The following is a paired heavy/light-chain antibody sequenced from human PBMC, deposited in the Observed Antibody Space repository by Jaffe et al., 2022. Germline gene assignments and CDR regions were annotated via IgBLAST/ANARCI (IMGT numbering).Heavy chain of an antibody. CDR2: ISGSSNYI. J-gene: IGHJ4*02. CDR3: ARFRDCSGAGCSEAIPDY. D-gene: IGHD2-15*01. CDR1: GFTFRTYS. Sequence: EVQLVESGGGLVEPGGSLRLSCAASGFTFRTYSMKWVRQAPGKGLEWVSSISGSSNYIYYADSVKGRFTISRDNAKNSLYLQMSSLRGEDTAIYYCARFRDCSGAGCSEAIPDYWGQGALVTVSS. V-gene: IGHV3-21*01.
Light chain of an antibody. V-gene: IGKV1-9*01. Sequence: DIQLTQSPSFLSASVGDRVTITCRASQGISSYLAWYQQKPGKAPRLLIYAASTLQSGVPSRFSGSGSGTDFTLTISSLQPEDFATYYCQQLNSHPLTFGGGTKVEIK. CDR2: AAS. CDR3: QQLNSHPLT. CDR1: QGISSY. J-gene: IGKJ4*01.